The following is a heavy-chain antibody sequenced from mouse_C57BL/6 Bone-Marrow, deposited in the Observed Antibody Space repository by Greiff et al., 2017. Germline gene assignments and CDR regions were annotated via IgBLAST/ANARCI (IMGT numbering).Heavy chain of an antibody. V-gene: IGHV1-9*01. D-gene: IGHD1-1*01. Sequence: VQLQQSGAELMKPGASVKLSCKATGYTFTGYWIEWVKQRPGHGLEWIGEILPGSGSTNYNEKFKGKATFTADTSSNTAYMQLSSLTTEDSAIYYCARMDSHYYGSRAWFAYWGQGTLVTVSA. CDR2: ILPGSGST. CDR3: ARMDSHYYGSRAWFAY. J-gene: IGHJ3*01. CDR1: GYTFTGYW.